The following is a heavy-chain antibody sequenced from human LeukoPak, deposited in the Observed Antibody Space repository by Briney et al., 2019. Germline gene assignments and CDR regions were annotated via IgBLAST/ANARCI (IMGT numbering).Heavy chain of an antibody. D-gene: IGHD2-2*01. V-gene: IGHV4-34*01. CDR3: ARAVSTSCSDV. CDR1: GGSFSGYY. CDR2: INHSGST. Sequence: PSETLSLTCAVYGGSFSGYYWSWIRQPPGKGLEWIGEINHSGSTNYNPSLKSRVTISVDTSKNQFSLKLSSVTAADTAVYYCARAVSTSCSDVWGQGTTVTVSS. J-gene: IGHJ6*02.